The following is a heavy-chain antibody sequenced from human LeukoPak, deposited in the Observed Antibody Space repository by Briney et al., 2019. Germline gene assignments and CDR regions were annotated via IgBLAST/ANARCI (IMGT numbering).Heavy chain of an antibody. CDR2: IYYSGST. D-gene: IGHD6-19*01. Sequence: KPSETLSLTCTVSGGSISSSSYYWGWIRQPPGKGLEWIGSIYYSGSTYYNPSLKSRVTISVDTSKNQFSLKLSSVTAADTAVYYCARGYHLIAVAGRFDYWGQGTLVTVSS. CDR3: ARGYHLIAVAGRFDY. J-gene: IGHJ4*02. V-gene: IGHV4-39*07. CDR1: GGSISSSSYY.